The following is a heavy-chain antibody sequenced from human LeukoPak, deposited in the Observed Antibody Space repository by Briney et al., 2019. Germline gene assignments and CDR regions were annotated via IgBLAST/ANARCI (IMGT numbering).Heavy chain of an antibody. V-gene: IGHV3-30*02. J-gene: IGHJ4*02. CDR3: AKDGDLFSIAAAGPDY. D-gene: IGHD6-13*01. CDR2: IRYDGSDK. CDR1: GFIFSNYG. Sequence: GGSLRLSCGASGFIFSNYGMHWVRQAPGKGLEWVAFIRYDGSDKYYADSVKGRFTISKDNSKNTLSLQMNSLRAEDTAVYYCAKDGDLFSIAAAGPDYWGQGTLVTVSS.